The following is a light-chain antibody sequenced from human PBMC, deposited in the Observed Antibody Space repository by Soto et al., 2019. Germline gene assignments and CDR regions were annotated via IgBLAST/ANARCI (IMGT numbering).Light chain of an antibody. V-gene: IGKV3-11*01. CDR3: HQRQSWPRT. CDR1: QYINTR. Sequence: EIVLTQSPATLSSFPGDRVTLSCRASQYINTRLAWYQHRPGQAPSLLIYQTSIRAAGIPARFSASGSGTDFTLTISDVQPEDFALYYCHQRQSWPRTFGQGTKVDI. J-gene: IGKJ1*01. CDR2: QTS.